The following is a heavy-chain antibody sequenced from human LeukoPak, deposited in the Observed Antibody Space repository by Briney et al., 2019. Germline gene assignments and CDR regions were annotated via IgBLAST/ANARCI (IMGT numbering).Heavy chain of an antibody. D-gene: IGHD3-10*01. CDR1: GYTFTSYG. Sequence: ASVKVSCKASGYTFTSYGISWVRQAPGQGLEWMGWISAYNGNTNYAQKLRGRVTMTTDTSTSTAYMELRSLRSDDTAVYYCARVGVFVTMVRGVIDYWGQGTLVTVSS. CDR2: ISAYNGNT. V-gene: IGHV1-18*01. J-gene: IGHJ4*02. CDR3: ARVGVFVTMVRGVIDY.